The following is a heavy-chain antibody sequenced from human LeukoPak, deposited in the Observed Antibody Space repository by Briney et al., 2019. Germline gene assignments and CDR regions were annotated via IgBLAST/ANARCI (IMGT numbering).Heavy chain of an antibody. D-gene: IGHD4-17*01. Sequence: GGSLRLSCAASGFTFSSYEMNWVRQAPGKGLEWVSYISSSGSTIYYADSVKGRFTISRDNAKNSLYLQMNSLRADDTAVYYCARVFYYGDYRSFDYWGQGTQVTVSS. CDR3: ARVFYYGDYRSFDY. V-gene: IGHV3-48*03. CDR2: ISSSGSTI. CDR1: GFTFSSYE. J-gene: IGHJ4*02.